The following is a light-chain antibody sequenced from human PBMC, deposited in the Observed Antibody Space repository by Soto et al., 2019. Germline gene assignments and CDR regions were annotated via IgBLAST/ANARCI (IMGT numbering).Light chain of an antibody. Sequence: DIQMTQSPSTLSASVGDRVTITCRASQSVSSWLAWYQQKPGKAPKLLIYDASNLESGVPSRFSGSGSGTEFTVTISSLHPDDVATYYCQQYKSYWTFGQGTKVEIK. V-gene: IGKV1-5*01. J-gene: IGKJ1*01. CDR3: QQYKSYWT. CDR1: QSVSSW. CDR2: DAS.